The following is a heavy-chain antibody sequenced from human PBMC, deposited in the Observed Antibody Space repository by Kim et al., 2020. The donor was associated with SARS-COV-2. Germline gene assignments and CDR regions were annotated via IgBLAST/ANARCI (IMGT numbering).Heavy chain of an antibody. J-gene: IGHJ4*02. CDR3: ARSPWYSSGWWDY. CDR1: GGSISSSSYY. CDR2: IYYSGST. V-gene: IGHV4-39*07. Sequence: SETLSLTCTVSGGSISSSSYYWGWIRQPPGKGLEWIGSIYYSGSTYYNPSLKSRVTISVDTSKNQFSLKLSSVTAADTAVYYCARSPWYSSGWWDYWGQG. D-gene: IGHD6-19*01.